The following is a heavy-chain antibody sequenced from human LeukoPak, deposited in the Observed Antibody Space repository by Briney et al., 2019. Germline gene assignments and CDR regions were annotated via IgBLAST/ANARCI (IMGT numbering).Heavy chain of an antibody. CDR2: IYYSGST. V-gene: IGHV4-59*01. D-gene: IGHD3-9*01. CDR3: ARDESILTGYHYFDY. J-gene: IGHJ4*02. Sequence: SENLSLTCTVSGGSISSYYWSWIRQPPGKGLEWIGYIYYSGSTNYNPSLKSRVTISVDTSKNQFSLKLSSVTAADTAVYYCARDESILTGYHYFDYWGQGTLVTVSS. CDR1: GGSISSYY.